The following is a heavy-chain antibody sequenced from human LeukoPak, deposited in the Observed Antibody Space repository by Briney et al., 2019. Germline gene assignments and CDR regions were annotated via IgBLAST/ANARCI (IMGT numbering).Heavy chain of an antibody. CDR2: INPNSGGT. Sequence: ASVKVSCKASGYTFTGYYMHWVQQAPGQGLEWMGWINPNSGGTNYAQKFQGRVTMTRDTSITTAYMELSRLRSDDTAVYYCARGPARGNWFDPWGQGTLVTVSS. CDR1: GYTFTGYY. J-gene: IGHJ5*02. CDR3: ARGPARGNWFDP. D-gene: IGHD3-10*01. V-gene: IGHV1-2*02.